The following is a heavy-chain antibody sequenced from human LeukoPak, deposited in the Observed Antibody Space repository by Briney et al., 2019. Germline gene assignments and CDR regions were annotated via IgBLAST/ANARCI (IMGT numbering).Heavy chain of an antibody. CDR1: GFTFSSYA. J-gene: IGHJ4*02. V-gene: IGHV3-48*01. Sequence: PGGSLRLSCAASGFTFSSYAMSWVRQAPGKGLEWVSYISSSSSTIYYADSVKGRFTISRDNAKNSLYLQMNSLRAEDTAVYYCARGAADGYNYYFDYWGQGTLVTVSS. D-gene: IGHD5-24*01. CDR3: ARGAADGYNYYFDY. CDR2: ISSSSSTI.